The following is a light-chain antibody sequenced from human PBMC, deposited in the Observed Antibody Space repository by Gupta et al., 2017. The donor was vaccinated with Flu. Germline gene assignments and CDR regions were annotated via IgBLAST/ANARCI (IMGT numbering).Light chain of an antibody. CDR2: TSS. Sequence: PSSLSAFVGDRVTITCRASQSVSAYLNWYRQKPGKAPKLLIYTSSTLQNGVPSRFSGSGSGTEFTLTINKLQPEDFATYYCQQRDRLPWTFGQGTKVEI. CDR1: QSVSAY. CDR3: QQRDRLPWT. V-gene: IGKV1-39*01. J-gene: IGKJ1*01.